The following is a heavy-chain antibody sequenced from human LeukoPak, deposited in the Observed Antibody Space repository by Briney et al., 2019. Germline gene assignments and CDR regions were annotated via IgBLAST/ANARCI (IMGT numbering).Heavy chain of an antibody. J-gene: IGHJ4*02. CDR2: INHSGST. CDR3: AREAERGGFDY. D-gene: IGHD1-14*01. Sequence: SETLSLTCAVYGGSFSGYYWSWIRQPPGKGLEWIGEINHSGSTNYNPSLKSRVTISVDTSKNQFSLKLSSVTAADTAVYYCAREAERGGFDYWGQGTLVTVPS. V-gene: IGHV4-34*01. CDR1: GGSFSGYY.